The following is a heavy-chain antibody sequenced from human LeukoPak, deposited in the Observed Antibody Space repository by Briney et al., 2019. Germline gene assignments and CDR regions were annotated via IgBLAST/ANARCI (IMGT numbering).Heavy chain of an antibody. V-gene: IGHV1-2*02. CDR2: INSNSGGT. Sequence: ASVKVSCKASGYTFTGYYMHWVRQAPGQGLEWMGWINSNSGGTNYAQKFQGRVTMTRDTSISTAYMELSRLRSDDTAVYYCARDCYDILTGYCTQIDYWGQGTLVTVSS. D-gene: IGHD3-9*01. CDR1: GYTFTGYY. CDR3: ARDCYDILTGYCTQIDY. J-gene: IGHJ4*02.